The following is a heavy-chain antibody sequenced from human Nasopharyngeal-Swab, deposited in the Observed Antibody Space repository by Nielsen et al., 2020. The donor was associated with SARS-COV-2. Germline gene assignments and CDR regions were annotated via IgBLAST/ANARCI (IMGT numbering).Heavy chain of an antibody. V-gene: IGHV4-38-2*02. J-gene: IGHJ4*02. D-gene: IGHD3-9*01. CDR3: VRLYYDLLTGYFSVGGNFDY. CDR1: GGSISNSYY. CDR2: INHRGNT. Sequence: GSLRLSCTVSGGSISNSYYWGWIRQSPGKRLEWIATINHRGNTYYNPSLESRVTISADTSKDHFFLRVTSVTAADTAVYYCVRLYYDLLTGYFSVGGNFDYWGPGTLVTVSS.